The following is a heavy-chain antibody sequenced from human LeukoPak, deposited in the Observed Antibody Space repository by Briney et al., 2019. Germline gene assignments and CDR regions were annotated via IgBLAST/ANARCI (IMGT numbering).Heavy chain of an antibody. D-gene: IGHD4-17*01. Sequence: GGSLRLSCVASGFTSNSYWMHWVRQVPGKGPMWVSRIHSDGSSTSYADSVRGRFTISRDNAKNTLYLQMDSLRDEDTAVYYCARVRFGDYEPEGYFDLWGRGTLVIVSS. V-gene: IGHV3-74*01. CDR1: GFTSNSYW. J-gene: IGHJ2*01. CDR2: IHSDGSST. CDR3: ARVRFGDYEPEGYFDL.